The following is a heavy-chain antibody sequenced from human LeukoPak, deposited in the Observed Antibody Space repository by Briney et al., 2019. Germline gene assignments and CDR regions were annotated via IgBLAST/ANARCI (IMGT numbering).Heavy chain of an antibody. CDR1: GGSISSGGYY. V-gene: IGHV4-31*03. CDR3: ARAEDDYGDA. D-gene: IGHD4-17*01. J-gene: IGHJ5*02. Sequence: SQTLSLTCTVSGGSISSGGYYWSWIRQHPGKGLEWIGYIYYSGSTYYNPSLKSRVTISADTSKNQFSLKLSSVTAADTAVYYCARAEDDYGDAWGQGTLVTVSS. CDR2: IYYSGST.